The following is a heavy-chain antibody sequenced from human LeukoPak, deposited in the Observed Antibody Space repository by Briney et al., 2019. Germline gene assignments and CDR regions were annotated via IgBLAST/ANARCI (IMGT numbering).Heavy chain of an antibody. D-gene: IGHD3-10*01. J-gene: IGHJ4*02. V-gene: IGHV3-73*01. CDR1: GFTFSSYG. CDR2: IRSTANGYAT. Sequence: GGSLRLSCAASGFTFSSYGMHWVRQASGKGLEWVGRIRSTANGYATAYAASVKGRFTISRDDSKNTAYLQMDSLKTEDTAVYYCTGNYYGSGSYADFDYWGQGTLVTVSS. CDR3: TGNYYGSGSYADFDY.